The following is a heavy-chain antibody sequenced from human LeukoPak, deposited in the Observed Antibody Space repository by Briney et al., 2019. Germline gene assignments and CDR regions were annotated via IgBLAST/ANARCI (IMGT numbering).Heavy chain of an antibody. D-gene: IGHD3-22*01. CDR1: GYTFTGYY. CDR3: ARSVRPMIVVLREYWFDP. Sequence: ASGKVSCKASGYTFTGYYMHWVRQAPGQGLEWMGWINPNSGGTNYAQKFQGRVTMTRDTSISTAYMELSRLRSDDTAVYYCARSVRPMIVVLREYWFDPWGQGTLVTVSS. CDR2: INPNSGGT. J-gene: IGHJ5*02. V-gene: IGHV1-2*02.